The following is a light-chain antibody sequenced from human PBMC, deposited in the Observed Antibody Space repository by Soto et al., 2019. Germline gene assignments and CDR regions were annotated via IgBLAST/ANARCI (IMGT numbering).Light chain of an antibody. CDR1: QSIGNS. CDR3: QQRTNWPPWT. Sequence: EIVLTQSPATLSLFPGERATLSCRASQSIGNSLAWYQHRPGQAPRLLIYDASNRATGIPARFSGSGSGTVFTPTIGSLEPEDFAFYYCQQRTNWPPWTFGQGPKVEVK. J-gene: IGKJ1*01. CDR2: DAS. V-gene: IGKV3-11*01.